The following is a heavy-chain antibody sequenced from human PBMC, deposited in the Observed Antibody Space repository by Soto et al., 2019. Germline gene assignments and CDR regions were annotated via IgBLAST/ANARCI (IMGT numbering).Heavy chain of an antibody. CDR2: ISYDGSNK. Sequence: QVQLVESGGGVVQPGRSLRLSCAASGFTFSSYAMHWVRQPPGKGLEWVAVISYDGSNKYYADSVKGRFTISKDNSXXTXDXRMNSLRAEDTAVYSCARDQGRAGYGGLSATSWFDPWGQGTLVTVSS. D-gene: IGHD6-13*01. CDR3: ARDQGRAGYGGLSATSWFDP. V-gene: IGHV3-30-3*01. J-gene: IGHJ5*02. CDR1: GFTFSSYA.